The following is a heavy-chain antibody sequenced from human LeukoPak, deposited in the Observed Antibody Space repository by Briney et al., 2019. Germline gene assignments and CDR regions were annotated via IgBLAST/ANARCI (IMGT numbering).Heavy chain of an antibody. CDR3: AREPPVHAFDI. J-gene: IGHJ3*02. CDR1: GFTFSSSA. CDR2: IKQDGSEK. Sequence: GGSLRLSCAASGFTFSSSAMSWVRQAPGKGLEWVANIKQDGSEKYYVDSVKGRFTISRDNAKNSLYLQMNSLRAEDTAVYYCAREPPVHAFDIWGQGTMVTVSS. V-gene: IGHV3-7*01.